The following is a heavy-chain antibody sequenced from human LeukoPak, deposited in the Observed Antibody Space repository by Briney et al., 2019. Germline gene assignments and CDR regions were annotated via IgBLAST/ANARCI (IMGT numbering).Heavy chain of an antibody. CDR2: ISGSGGST. Sequence: PGGSLRLSCAASGFTFSSYAMSWVRHAPGKGLEWVSAISGSGGSTYYADSVKGRFTISRDNSKNTLYLQMNSLRAEDTAVYYCAKDVPYYYDSSGIYWGQGTLVTVSS. CDR1: GFTFSSYA. J-gene: IGHJ4*02. D-gene: IGHD3-22*01. V-gene: IGHV3-23*01. CDR3: AKDVPYYYDSSGIY.